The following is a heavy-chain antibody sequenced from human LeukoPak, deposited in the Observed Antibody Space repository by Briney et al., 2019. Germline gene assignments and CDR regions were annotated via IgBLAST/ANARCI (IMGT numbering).Heavy chain of an antibody. CDR1: GFTFSSYS. V-gene: IGHV3-21*04. CDR3: AKVPSYGDSDNWFDP. J-gene: IGHJ5*02. CDR2: ISSSSSYI. Sequence: GGSLRLSCAASGFTFSSYSMNWVRQAPGKGLEWVSSISSSSSYIYYADSVKGRFTISRDNAKNSLYLQVNSLRAEDTAVYYCAKVPSYGDSDNWFDPWGQGTLVTVSS. D-gene: IGHD4-17*01.